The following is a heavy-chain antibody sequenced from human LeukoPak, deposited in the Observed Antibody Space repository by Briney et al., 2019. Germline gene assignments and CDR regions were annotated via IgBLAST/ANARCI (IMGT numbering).Heavy chain of an antibody. Sequence: GGSLRLSCAASGFTFSNYWMTWVRQAPGKGLEWVANINKDGSEKNYVDSVKGRFTISRDNAKNSLYLQINSLRTDDTAVYYCARYQVAIDYWGQGTLVTVSA. J-gene: IGHJ4*02. CDR1: GFTFSNYW. CDR2: INKDGSEK. V-gene: IGHV3-7*03. CDR3: ARYQVAIDY. D-gene: IGHD2-2*01.